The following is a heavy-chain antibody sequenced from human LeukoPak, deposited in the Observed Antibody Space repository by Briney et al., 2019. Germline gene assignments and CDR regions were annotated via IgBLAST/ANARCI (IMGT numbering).Heavy chain of an antibody. CDR1: GFPFNAYW. Sequence: PGGSLRLSCAASGFPFNAYWMSWVRQAPGKGLEWVANIKQDGGQIYYLESVKGRFTVSRDNAKNSLYLQMNSLRAEDTAVYYCARLGARQVLEYWGQGTLVTVSS. CDR3: ARLGARQVLEY. J-gene: IGHJ4*02. D-gene: IGHD4-17*01. V-gene: IGHV3-7*01. CDR2: IKQDGGQI.